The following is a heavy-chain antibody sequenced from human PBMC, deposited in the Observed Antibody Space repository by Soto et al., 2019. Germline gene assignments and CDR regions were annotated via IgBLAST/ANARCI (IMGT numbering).Heavy chain of an antibody. J-gene: IGHJ6*02. Sequence: GGSLRLSCTASGFTFSDYAMSWVRQAPGKGLEWVGFIRSNAYGGTAEYAASVKGRFAISRDDSKSIAYLQMNSLKSDDTALYYCTRDLSPPNSCGGDCYGMDVWGQGTTVTVSS. V-gene: IGHV3-49*04. CDR3: TRDLSPPNSCGGDCYGMDV. D-gene: IGHD2-21*01. CDR1: GFTFSDYA. CDR2: IRSNAYGGTA.